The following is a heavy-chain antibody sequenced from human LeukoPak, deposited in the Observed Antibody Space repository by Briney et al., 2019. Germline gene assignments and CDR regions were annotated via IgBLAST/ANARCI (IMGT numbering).Heavy chain of an antibody. CDR2: IYPGDSDT. V-gene: IGHV5-51*01. CDR3: ARTVGATSDAFDI. J-gene: IGHJ3*02. CDR1: GYSFTSYW. Sequence: GESLKISCKGSGYSFTSYWIGWVRQMSGKGLEWMGIIYPGDSDTRYSPSFQGQVTISADKSISTAYLQWSSLKASDTAMYYCARTVGATSDAFDIWGQGTMVTVSS. D-gene: IGHD1-26*01.